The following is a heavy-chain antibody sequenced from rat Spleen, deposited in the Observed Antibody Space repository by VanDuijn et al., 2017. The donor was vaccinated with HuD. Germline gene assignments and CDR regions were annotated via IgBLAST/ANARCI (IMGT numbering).Heavy chain of an antibody. CDR3: VRHGYTRYYFDY. V-gene: IGHV5-29*01. J-gene: IGHJ2*01. CDR2: ISYDGSDT. D-gene: IGHD1-9*01. CDR1: GFTFSDYG. Sequence: EVQLVESDGGLVQPGRSLKLSCAASGFTFSDYGMAWVRQAPTKGLEWVATISYDGSDTYYRDSVKGRFTLSRDNAKSTLYLQMDSLKSEDTASYYCVRHGYTRYYFDYWGQGVMVTVSS.